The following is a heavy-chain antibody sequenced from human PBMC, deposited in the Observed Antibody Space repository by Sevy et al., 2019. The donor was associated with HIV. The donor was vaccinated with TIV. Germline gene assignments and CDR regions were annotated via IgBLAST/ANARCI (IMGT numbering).Heavy chain of an antibody. CDR3: ARGITSMFGGGYYFDY. J-gene: IGHJ4*02. D-gene: IGHD5-18*01. Sequence: ASVKVSCEASGYPFTTYGINWVRQSPGQGLEWIGWISAYNGNTNYAPKLQGRLTLTTDPSTTTAYMELRSLRSDDTAVYFCARGITSMFGGGYYFDYWGQGTLVTVSS. V-gene: IGHV1-18*01. CDR2: ISAYNGNT. CDR1: GYPFTTYG.